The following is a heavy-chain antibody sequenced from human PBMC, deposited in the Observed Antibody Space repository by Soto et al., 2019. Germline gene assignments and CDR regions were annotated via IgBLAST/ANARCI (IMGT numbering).Heavy chain of an antibody. CDR2: IYTSGST. Sequence: QVQLQESGPGLVKPSETLSLTCTVSGGSISSYYWSWIRQPAGTGLEWIGRIYTSGSTNYNPSLKSRVDMSVATSKNQFSLKLSAVTAADTAVYYCARATYSGSYDDYWGQGTLVTVSS. J-gene: IGHJ4*02. V-gene: IGHV4-4*07. CDR3: ARATYSGSYDDY. D-gene: IGHD1-26*01. CDR1: GGSISSYY.